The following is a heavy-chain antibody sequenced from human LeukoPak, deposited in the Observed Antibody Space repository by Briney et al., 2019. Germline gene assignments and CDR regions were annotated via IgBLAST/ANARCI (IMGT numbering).Heavy chain of an antibody. CDR3: SRSKYDSSGYYVGGDQ. J-gene: IGHJ5*02. V-gene: IGHV3-72*01. D-gene: IGHD3-22*01. Sequence: GGSLRLFCAASGFSFSRHYMDWVRQAPGKGLEWVGRSRNKANNYKTEYAASVKGRFSISRDESKNSLYLQMNSLTTEDTGVYHCSRSKYDSSGYYVGGDQWGQGTLVTVSS. CDR2: SRNKANNYKT. CDR1: GFSFSRHY.